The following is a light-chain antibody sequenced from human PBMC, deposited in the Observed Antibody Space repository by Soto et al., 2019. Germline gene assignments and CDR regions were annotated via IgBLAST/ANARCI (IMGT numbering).Light chain of an antibody. Sequence: QSALTQPRSVSGSPGQSVTISCTGTSSDVGGYNYVSWYQQHPGKAPKLMIYDVSKRPSGVPDRFSGSKSGNTASLTISGLQAEDEADYYCCSYAGSLRVFGGGTKVTVL. CDR1: SSDVGGYNY. CDR3: CSYAGSLRV. CDR2: DVS. V-gene: IGLV2-11*01. J-gene: IGLJ2*01.